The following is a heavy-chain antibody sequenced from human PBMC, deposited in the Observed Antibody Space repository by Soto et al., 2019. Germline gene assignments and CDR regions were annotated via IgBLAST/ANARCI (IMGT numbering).Heavy chain of an antibody. CDR2: IYYSGST. J-gene: IGHJ4*02. CDR1: GGSISSYY. D-gene: IGHD6-13*01. Sequence: SETLSLTCTVSGGSISSYYWSWIRQPPGKGLEWIGYIYYSGSTNYNPSLKSRVTISVDTSKNQFSLKLSSVTAADTAVYYCARTSSSWYGHRYYFDYWGQGTLVTVSS. CDR3: ARTSSSWYGHRYYFDY. V-gene: IGHV4-59*08.